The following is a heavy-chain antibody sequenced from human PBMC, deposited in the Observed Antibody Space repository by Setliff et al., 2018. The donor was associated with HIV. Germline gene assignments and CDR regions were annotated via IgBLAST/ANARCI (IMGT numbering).Heavy chain of an antibody. CDR3: AKDAHYYYDSSGYAY. D-gene: IGHD3-22*01. J-gene: IGHJ4*02. CDR1: GFTFSSYE. V-gene: IGHV3-48*03. Sequence: GGSLRLSCAASGFTFSSYEMNWVRQAPGKGLEWVSYISSSGSTIYYADSVKGRFTISRDNSKNTLYLQMNSLRAEDTAVYYCAKDAHYYYDSSGYAYWGQGTLVTVSS. CDR2: ISSSGSTI.